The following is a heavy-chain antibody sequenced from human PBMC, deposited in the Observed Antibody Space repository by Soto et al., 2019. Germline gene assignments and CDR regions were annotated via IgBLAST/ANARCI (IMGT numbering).Heavy chain of an antibody. V-gene: IGHV3-30*18. Sequence: QVQLVESGGGVVQPGWSLTLSCAASEFTFSSYGIHWVRQAPGKGLERVAVISDDGSKKQYADSVKGRPAISRDNSKNTLPLQMNSMRAEDTAVYYCAKDTYYHYSTRYYVFDYWGQGTLVTVSS. J-gene: IGHJ4*02. D-gene: IGHD3-3*01. CDR2: ISDDGSKK. CDR1: EFTFSSYG. CDR3: AKDTYYHYSTRYYVFDY.